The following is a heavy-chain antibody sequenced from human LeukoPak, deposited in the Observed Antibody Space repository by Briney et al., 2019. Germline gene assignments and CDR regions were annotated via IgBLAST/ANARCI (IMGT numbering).Heavy chain of an antibody. CDR1: GFTFSSYS. CDR3: ARDRTGEPDY. V-gene: IGHV3-21*01. Sequence: GGSLRLSCAASGFTFSSYSMNWVRQAPGKGLEWASSISSSSYYIYYADSVKGRFTISRDNAKNSLYLQMNSLRAEDTAVYYCARDRTGEPDYWGQGTLVTVSS. CDR2: ISSSSYYI. D-gene: IGHD7-27*01. J-gene: IGHJ4*02.